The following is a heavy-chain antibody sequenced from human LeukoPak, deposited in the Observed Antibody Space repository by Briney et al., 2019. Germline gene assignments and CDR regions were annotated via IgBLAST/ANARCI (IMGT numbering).Heavy chain of an antibody. CDR2: INHSGST. V-gene: IGHV4-34*01. CDR1: GGSFSGYY. Sequence: SETLSLTCAVYGGSFSGYYWSSIRQPPGKGLEWIGEINHSGSTNYNPSLKSRVTISVDTSKNQFSLKLSSVTAADTAVYYCARGSIAVAGTFDYWGQGTLVTVSS. D-gene: IGHD6-19*01. CDR3: ARGSIAVAGTFDY. J-gene: IGHJ4*02.